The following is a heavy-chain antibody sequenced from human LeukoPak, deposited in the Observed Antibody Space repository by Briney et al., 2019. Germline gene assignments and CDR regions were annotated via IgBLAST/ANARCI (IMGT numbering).Heavy chain of an antibody. J-gene: IGHJ1*01. V-gene: IGHV3-23*01. CDR3: AKYFASGSYYKLPH. CDR1: GFSFSSYA. D-gene: IGHD3-10*01. CDR2: NGGST. Sequence: PGGSLRLSCAASGFSFSSYAMSWVRQAPGKGLEWVSGNGGSTYYADSVKGRFTISRDNSKNTLYLQMNSLRAEDTAVYYCAKYFASGSYYKLPHWGQGTLVTVSS.